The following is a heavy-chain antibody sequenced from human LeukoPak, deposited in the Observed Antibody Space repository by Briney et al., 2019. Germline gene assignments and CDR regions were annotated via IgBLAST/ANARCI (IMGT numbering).Heavy chain of an antibody. CDR1: GFTFSSHG. J-gene: IGHJ2*01. CDR3: ARVVPNWGHEGNWYFDL. D-gene: IGHD7-27*01. Sequence: PGGSLRLSCAASGFTFSSHGMHWVRQAPGKGLEWVAVISYDGSKKYYADSVKGRVTISRDNSKNTLYLQMNSLRAEDTAVYYCARVVPNWGHEGNWYFDLWGRGTLVTVSS. CDR2: ISYDGSKK. V-gene: IGHV3-30*03.